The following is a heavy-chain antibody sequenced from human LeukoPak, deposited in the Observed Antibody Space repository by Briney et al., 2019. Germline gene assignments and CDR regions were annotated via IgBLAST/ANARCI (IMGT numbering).Heavy chain of an antibody. Sequence: PSETLSLTCAVYGGSFSGYYWSWIRQPPGKGLEWIGEINHSGSTNHNPSLKSRVTISVDTSKNQFSLKLSSVTAADTAVYYCASLLGYCSSTSCSNWFDPWGQGTLVTVSS. CDR2: INHSGST. V-gene: IGHV4-34*01. D-gene: IGHD2-2*01. CDR3: ASLLGYCSSTSCSNWFDP. CDR1: GGSFSGYY. J-gene: IGHJ5*02.